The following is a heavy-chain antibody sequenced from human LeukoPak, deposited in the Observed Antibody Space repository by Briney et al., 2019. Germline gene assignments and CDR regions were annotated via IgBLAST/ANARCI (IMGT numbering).Heavy chain of an antibody. Sequence: PGGSLRLLCAASGFSFSSYGMHWVRQAPGKGLEWVAYMRSDGSTKYYADSVKGRFTISRDNSKKTLYLQMNSLRPEDTAVYYCAKGYDSSGYYLDYWGQGTLVTVSP. J-gene: IGHJ4*02. CDR3: AKGYDSSGYYLDY. D-gene: IGHD3-22*01. CDR2: MRSDGSTK. V-gene: IGHV3-30*02. CDR1: GFSFSSYG.